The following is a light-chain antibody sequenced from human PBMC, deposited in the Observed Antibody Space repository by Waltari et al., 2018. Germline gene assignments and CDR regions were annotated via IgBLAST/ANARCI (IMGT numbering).Light chain of an antibody. CDR2: AAS. CDR3: QNHERLPAT. V-gene: IGKV3-20*01. Sequence: VVLTQPPGTLSLSPGERATISCRASQSIGRYLVWYQQKPGQAPRLLIYAASTRATGIPDRFSGSGSGTDFTLTISRLEPEDFAVYYCQNHERLPATFGQGTKVEIK. CDR1: QSIGRY. J-gene: IGKJ1*01.